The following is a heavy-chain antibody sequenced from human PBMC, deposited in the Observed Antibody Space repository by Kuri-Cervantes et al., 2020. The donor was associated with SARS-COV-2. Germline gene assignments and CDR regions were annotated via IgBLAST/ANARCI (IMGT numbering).Heavy chain of an antibody. Sequence: SETLSLTCTVSGGSISSYSWSWVRQSPGKGLQWIGEINHSGGTKYRPSLRGRVSISIDASKNQVSLKLTSVTAADAAVYYCARGHIGVVPSPILGLGPHYYYYHLDVWGQGTTVTVSS. J-gene: IGHJ6*02. V-gene: IGHV4-34*01. CDR2: INHSGGT. CDR1: GGSISSYS. D-gene: IGHD2-2*01. CDR3: ARGHIGVVPSPILGLGPHYYYYHLDV.